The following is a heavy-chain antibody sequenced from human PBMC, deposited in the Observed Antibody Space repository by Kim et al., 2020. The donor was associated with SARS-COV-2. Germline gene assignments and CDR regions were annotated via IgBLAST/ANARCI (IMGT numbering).Heavy chain of an antibody. Sequence: GGSLRLSCAASGFTFSSYEMNWVRQAPGKGLEWVSYISSSGSTIYYADSVKGRFTISRDNAKNSLYLQMNSLRAEDTAVYYCARGNGGYYYGNAFDIWGQGTMVTVSS. D-gene: IGHD3-22*01. V-gene: IGHV3-48*03. J-gene: IGHJ3*02. CDR1: GFTFSSYE. CDR3: ARGNGGYYYGNAFDI. CDR2: ISSSGSTI.